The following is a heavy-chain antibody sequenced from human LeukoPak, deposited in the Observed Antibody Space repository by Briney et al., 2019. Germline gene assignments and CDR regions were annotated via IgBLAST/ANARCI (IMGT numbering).Heavy chain of an antibody. Sequence: PGGSLRLSCVTSGFSFRSYGMHWVRQAPGKGLEWVALISPDGTDKYFTDSVRGRFTISRDNSRGTLFLQMNSLRVDDTAVYYCAAGITWSDYWGQGTLVTVSP. CDR2: ISPDGTDK. CDR1: GFSFRSYG. D-gene: IGHD2-8*02. J-gene: IGHJ4*02. V-gene: IGHV3-33*01. CDR3: AAGITWSDY.